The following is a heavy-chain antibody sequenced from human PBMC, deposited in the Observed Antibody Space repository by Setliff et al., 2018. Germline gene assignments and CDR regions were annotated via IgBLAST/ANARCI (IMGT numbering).Heavy chain of an antibody. J-gene: IGHJ4*02. CDR3: ARGYSGYDYLKPFDY. CDR2: IYYSGGT. Sequence: SETLSLTCTVSGGSISSSSYYWGWIRQPPGKGLEWIGSIYYSGGTYYNPSLKSRVTISVDTSKNQFSLKLSSVTAADMAVYYCARGYSGYDYLKPFDYWGQGTLVTVAS. CDR1: GGSISSSSYY. D-gene: IGHD5-12*01. V-gene: IGHV4-39*01.